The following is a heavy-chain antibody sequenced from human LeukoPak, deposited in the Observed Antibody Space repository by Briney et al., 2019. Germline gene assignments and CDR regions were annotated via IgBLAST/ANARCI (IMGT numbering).Heavy chain of an antibody. CDR2: ISGDGGST. CDR1: GFTFDDYA. V-gene: IGHV3-43*02. D-gene: IGHD3-10*01. J-gene: IGHJ4*02. Sequence: GGSLRLSCAASGFTFDDYAMHWVRQAPGKGLEWVSLISGDGGSTYYADSVKGRFTISRDNSKNSLYLQMNSLRTEDTALYYCAKDIAYYYGSGSYYMGGFDYWGQGTLVTVSS. CDR3: AKDIAYYYGSGSYYMGGFDY.